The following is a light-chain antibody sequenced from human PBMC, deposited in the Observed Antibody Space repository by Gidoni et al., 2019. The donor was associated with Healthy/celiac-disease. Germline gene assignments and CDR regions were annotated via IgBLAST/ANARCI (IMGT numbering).Light chain of an antibody. CDR1: QSVSSY. J-gene: IGKJ5*01. CDR3: QQRSNWPPIT. Sequence: EIVLTQSPATLSLSPGERATLSCRASQSVSSYLAWYQKKPCQAPRILISDASNKATGIPARFSGSGSGTDFTLTISSLEPEDFAVYYCQQRSNWPPITFGQGTRLEIK. V-gene: IGKV3-11*01. CDR2: DAS.